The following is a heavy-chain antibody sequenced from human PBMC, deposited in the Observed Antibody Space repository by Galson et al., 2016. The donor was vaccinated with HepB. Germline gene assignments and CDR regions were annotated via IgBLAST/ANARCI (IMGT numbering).Heavy chain of an antibody. CDR3: ARDCSGGDCHPTGGYDVFDV. Sequence: SLRLSCAASGFTFSYYWMSWVRQAPGKGLEWVANVNQDGGEKYYVDSVKGRFTISRDNAKNSLYLQMNSLRVEDTAVYYCARDCSGGDCHPTGGYDVFDVWGQGTMVPVAS. V-gene: IGHV3-7*01. D-gene: IGHD2-21*02. CDR1: GFTFSYYW. J-gene: IGHJ3*01. CDR2: VNQDGGEK.